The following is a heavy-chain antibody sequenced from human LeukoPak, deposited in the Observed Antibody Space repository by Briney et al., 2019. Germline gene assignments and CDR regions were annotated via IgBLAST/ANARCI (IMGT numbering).Heavy chain of an antibody. CDR3: ARCRDSYDSSGFPHY. CDR1: GFHFDDYV. V-gene: IGHV3-20*03. J-gene: IGHJ4*02. D-gene: IGHD3-22*01. CDR2: INWNGGGR. Sequence: GGSLRLSFAASGFHFDDYVMTWVRQAPGKGLEWVSGINWNGGGRGYADSVKGRFTISRDNAKNSLYLQMNSLRPEDTALYYCARCRDSYDSSGFPHYWGQGTLVTVSS.